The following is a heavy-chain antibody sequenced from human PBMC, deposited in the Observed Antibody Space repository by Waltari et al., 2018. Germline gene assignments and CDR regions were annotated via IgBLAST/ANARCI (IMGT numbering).Heavy chain of an antibody. J-gene: IGHJ4*02. CDR1: GFTFSSYA. Sequence: QVQLVESGGGVVQPGRSLRLSCAASGFTFSSYAMHWVRQAPGKGLEWVAVISYDGSNKYYADSVKGRFTISRDNSKNTLYLQMNSLRAEDTAVYYCASMAHSYQRVFDYWGQGTLVTVSS. CDR2: ISYDGSNK. D-gene: IGHD2-2*01. CDR3: ASMAHSYQRVFDY. V-gene: IGHV3-30*14.